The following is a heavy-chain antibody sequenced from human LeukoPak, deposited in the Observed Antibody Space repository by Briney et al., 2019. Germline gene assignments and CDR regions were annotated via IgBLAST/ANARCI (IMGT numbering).Heavy chain of an antibody. Sequence: SETLSLTCAVYGGSFSGYYWSWIRQPPGKGLEWVGEINHSGSTNYNPSLKSRVTISVDTSNNQFSLTLSSVSAADTAVYYCARGGENDLHEYYFDYWGQGTLVTVSS. CDR3: ARGGENDLHEYYFDY. D-gene: IGHD1-1*01. J-gene: IGHJ4*02. CDR1: GGSFSGYY. V-gene: IGHV4-34*01. CDR2: INHSGST.